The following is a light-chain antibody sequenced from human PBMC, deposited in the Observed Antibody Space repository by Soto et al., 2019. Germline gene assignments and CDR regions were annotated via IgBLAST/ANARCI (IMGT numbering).Light chain of an antibody. CDR1: SSDVGGYNY. Sequence: SVLTQPASVSGSPGQSITISCTGTSSDVGGYNYVSWYQQHPGKAPKLMIYDVTNRPSGVSNRFSGSKSGNTASLTISGPQAEDEADYYCSSYTSSSTLVVFGGGTKLTVL. CDR3: SSYTSSSTLVV. CDR2: DVT. J-gene: IGLJ2*01. V-gene: IGLV2-14*01.